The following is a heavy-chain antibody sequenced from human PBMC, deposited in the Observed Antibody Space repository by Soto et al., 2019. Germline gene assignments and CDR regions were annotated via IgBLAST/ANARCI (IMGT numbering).Heavy chain of an antibody. V-gene: IGHV3-30-3*01. D-gene: IGHD2-21*01. Sequence: QVQLVESGGGVVQPGRSLRLSCAVSGFTFSNYAMHWVRQAPGKGLEWVAIVSHDGNNQYYADSAKGRFTISRDNSEKTLYLQMNSLRTEDTAMFYCARDGATQMWRPWYFDLWGRGTLVTVSS. J-gene: IGHJ2*01. CDR2: VSHDGNNQ. CDR3: ARDGATQMWRPWYFDL. CDR1: GFTFSNYA.